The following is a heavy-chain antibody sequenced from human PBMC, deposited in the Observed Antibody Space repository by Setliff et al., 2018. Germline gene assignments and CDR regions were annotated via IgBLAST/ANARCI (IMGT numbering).Heavy chain of an antibody. CDR3: ARGRGPDIVVTIPGDY. CDR1: GYNFITLG. CDR2: ISPYSGKT. D-gene: IGHD2-15*01. V-gene: IGHV1-18*01. Sequence: GASVKVSCKTSGYNFITLGINWVRQAPGQGLERVGWISPYSGKTDYAQKFQDRVIMTIDSATTTAYMELKTLRSDDTAVYYCARGRGPDIVVTIPGDYWGQGTQVTVSS. J-gene: IGHJ4*02.